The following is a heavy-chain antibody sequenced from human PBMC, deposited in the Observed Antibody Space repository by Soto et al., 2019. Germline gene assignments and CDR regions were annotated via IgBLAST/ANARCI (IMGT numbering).Heavy chain of an antibody. V-gene: IGHV5-10-1*03. D-gene: IGHD3-22*01. CDR1: GYSFTSYW. Sequence: EVQLVQSGAEVKKPGESLRISCKGSGYSFTSYWISWVRQMPGKGLEWMGRIDPSDSYTNYSPSFQGHVTISADKSISTAYLQWSSLKASDTAMYYCARLPSYYYDSSGYYPIDYWGQGTLVTVSS. J-gene: IGHJ4*02. CDR3: ARLPSYYYDSSGYYPIDY. CDR2: IDPSDSYT.